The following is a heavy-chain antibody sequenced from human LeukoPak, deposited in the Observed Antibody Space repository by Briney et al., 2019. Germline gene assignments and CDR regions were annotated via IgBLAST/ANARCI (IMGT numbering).Heavy chain of an antibody. CDR2: INTNTGNP. J-gene: IGHJ4*02. Sequence: ASVKVSCKASGYTFTSYAMNWVRQAPGQGLEWMGWINTNTGNPTYAQGFTGRFVFSLDTSVSTAYLQISSLKAEDTAVYYCARGGDDYYDSRGIDYWGQGTLVTVSS. CDR3: ARGGDDYYDSRGIDY. V-gene: IGHV7-4-1*02. CDR1: GYTFTSYA. D-gene: IGHD3-22*01.